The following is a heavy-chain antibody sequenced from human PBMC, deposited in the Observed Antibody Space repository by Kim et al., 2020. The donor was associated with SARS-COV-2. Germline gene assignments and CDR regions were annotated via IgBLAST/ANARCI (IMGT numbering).Heavy chain of an antibody. V-gene: IGHV1-8*01. CDR3: ARGLRDPSANRYCSSTSCYYWCDP. J-gene: IGHJ5*02. CDR1: GYTFTSYD. D-gene: IGHD2-2*01. CDR2: MNPNSGNT. Sequence: ASVKVYCKASGYTFTSYDINWVRQATGQGLEWMGWMNPNSGNTGYAQKFQGRVTITRNTSISTAYMELSSLRSEDTAVYYCARGLRDPSANRYCSSTSCYYWCDPWGQGTLVTVSS.